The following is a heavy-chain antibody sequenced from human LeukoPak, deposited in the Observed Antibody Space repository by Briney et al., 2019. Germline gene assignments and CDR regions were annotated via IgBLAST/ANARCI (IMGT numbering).Heavy chain of an antibody. CDR3: ARDFTPYCSSTSCSWFDP. CDR1: GYTFSSYG. D-gene: IGHD2-2*01. CDR2: ISAYNGQT. J-gene: IGHJ5*02. Sequence: ASGKVSCKASGYTFSSYGISWVRHAPGQWLDWKGWISAYNGQTIYAQKPQGRVTTTTDTSTSTAYMELRSLTSDDTAVYYCARDFTPYCSSTSCSWFDPWGQGTLVTVSS. V-gene: IGHV1-18*01.